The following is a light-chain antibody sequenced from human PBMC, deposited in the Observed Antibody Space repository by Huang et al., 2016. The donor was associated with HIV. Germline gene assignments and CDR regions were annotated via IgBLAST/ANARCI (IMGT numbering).Light chain of an antibody. CDR1: QSLLHSNGYNY. J-gene: IGKJ2*01. Sequence: DIVMTQSPLSLPVTPGEPASISCRSSQSLLHSNGYNYLDWYLQKPGQSPQFLIYLGSNRTSGVPDRFSGSGSGTHFTLKISRGEAEDVGIYYCMQALQTPYTFGQGTKLEIK. V-gene: IGKV2-28*01. CDR3: MQALQTPYT. CDR2: LGS.